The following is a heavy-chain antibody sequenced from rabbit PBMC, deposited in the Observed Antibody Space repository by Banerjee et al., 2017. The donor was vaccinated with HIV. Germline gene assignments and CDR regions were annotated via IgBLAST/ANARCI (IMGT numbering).Heavy chain of an antibody. Sequence: QEQLEESGGGLVKPGGTLTLTCKASGIDFSSSYWICWVRQAPGKGLEWIACIDADGSGSTYYASWAKGRFTISKTSSTTVTLQMTSLTAADTATYFCASDSTSAWVDLSLWGPGTLVTVS. CDR2: IDADGSGST. CDR3: ASDSTSAWVDLSL. V-gene: IGHV1S45*01. J-gene: IGHJ4*01. CDR1: GIDFSSSYW. D-gene: IGHD4-1*01.